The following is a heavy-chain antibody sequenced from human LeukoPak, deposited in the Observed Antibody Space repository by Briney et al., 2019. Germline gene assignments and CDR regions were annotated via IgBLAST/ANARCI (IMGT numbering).Heavy chain of an antibody. Sequence: GGSLRLSCAASGFTFSSYGMHWVRQAPGKGLEWVAFIRYDGSNKYYADSVKGRFTISRDNSKNTLYLQMNSLRAEDTAVYYCAKIHDCSSTSCYGLDYWGQGTLVTVSS. D-gene: IGHD2-2*01. CDR2: IRYDGSNK. J-gene: IGHJ4*02. V-gene: IGHV3-30*02. CDR1: GFTFSSYG. CDR3: AKIHDCSSTSCYGLDY.